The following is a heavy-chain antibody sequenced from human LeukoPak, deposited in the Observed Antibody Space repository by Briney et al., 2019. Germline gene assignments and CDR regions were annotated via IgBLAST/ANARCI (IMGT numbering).Heavy chain of an antibody. V-gene: IGHV1-18*04. J-gene: IGHJ4*02. CDR3: ARELHSGSYGGADY. D-gene: IGHD1-26*01. CDR2: ISAYNGNT. CDR1: GYTFTGYY. Sequence: ASVKVSCKASGYTFTGYYMHWVRQAPGQGLEWMGWISAYNGNTDYAQKLQGRVTMTTDTSTSTAYMELRSLRSDDTAVYYCARELHSGSYGGADYWGQGTLVTVSS.